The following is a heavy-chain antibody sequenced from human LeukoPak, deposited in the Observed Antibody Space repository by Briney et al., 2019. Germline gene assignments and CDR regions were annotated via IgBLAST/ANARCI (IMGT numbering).Heavy chain of an antibody. V-gene: IGHV1-2*02. CDR2: IYSNNGGT. J-gene: IGHJ4*02. D-gene: IGHD2-15*01. CDR1: GYTFTAYY. Sequence: ASVKVSCKASGYTFTAYYIHWVRQAPGQGLEWMGWIYSNNGGTDYAQKFQGRVTMTRDTSISTAYMEVSRVRSDDTAVYYCARGFRTGDMTTFAHWGQGTLVTVSS. CDR3: ARGFRTGDMTTFAH.